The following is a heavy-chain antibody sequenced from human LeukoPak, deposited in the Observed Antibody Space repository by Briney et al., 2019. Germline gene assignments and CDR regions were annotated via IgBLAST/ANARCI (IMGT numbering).Heavy chain of an antibody. D-gene: IGHD6-6*01. J-gene: IGHJ3*02. V-gene: IGHV4-4*07. CDR1: GGSISSYY. Sequence: PSETLSLMCTVSGGSISSYYWSWIRQPAGRGLEWIGRVYTSGSTNSNTFLKSRLTMSVHTSKIQFSQKLSSVTAADTAVYYCARDQQLLLFGDAFDIWGQGTMVTVSS. CDR3: ARDQQLLLFGDAFDI. CDR2: VYTSGST.